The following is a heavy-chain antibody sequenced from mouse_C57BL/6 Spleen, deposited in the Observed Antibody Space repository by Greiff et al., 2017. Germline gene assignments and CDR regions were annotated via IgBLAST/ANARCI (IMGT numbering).Heavy chain of an antibody. CDR1: GFTFSNYW. V-gene: IGHV6-3*01. CDR3: IYYDYDVGDYYAMDY. J-gene: IGHJ4*01. CDR2: IRLKSDNYAT. D-gene: IGHD2-4*01. Sequence: EVKLEESGGGLVQPGGSMKLSCVASGFTFSNYWMNWVRQSPEKGLEWVAQIRLKSDNYATHYAESVKGRFTISRDDSKSSVYLHMNNLRAEDTGIYYCIYYDYDVGDYYAMDYWGQGTSVTVSS.